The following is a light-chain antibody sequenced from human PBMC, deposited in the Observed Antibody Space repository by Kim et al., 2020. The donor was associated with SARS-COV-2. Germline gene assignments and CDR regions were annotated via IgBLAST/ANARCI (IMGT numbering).Light chain of an antibody. CDR2: GVS. V-gene: IGKV1-39*01. CDR1: QSISTY. J-gene: IGKJ1*01. CDR3: QQSYSIPRT. Sequence: ACWGDTVTIAFRDTQSISTYLNWYQQKPGKGPQLLIYGVSNLQSGVPSRFSGSGSGTDFTLTISSVQPEDCASYHCQQSYSIPRTFGQGTKVYIK.